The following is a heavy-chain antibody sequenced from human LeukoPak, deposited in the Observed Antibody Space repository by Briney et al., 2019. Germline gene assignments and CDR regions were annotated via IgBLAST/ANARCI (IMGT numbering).Heavy chain of an antibody. CDR3: ARGTDDYGDGWFDP. D-gene: IGHD4-17*01. J-gene: IGHJ5*02. CDR2: MYHSGST. V-gene: IGHV4-38-2*02. Sequence: PSETLSLTCTVSRYSLSSGYYWGWIRQPPGKGLEWIGNMYHSGSTYYNPSLKSRVTISVDTSKNQFSLKLSSVTAADTAVYYCARGTDDYGDGWFDPWGQGTLVTVSS. CDR1: RYSLSSGYY.